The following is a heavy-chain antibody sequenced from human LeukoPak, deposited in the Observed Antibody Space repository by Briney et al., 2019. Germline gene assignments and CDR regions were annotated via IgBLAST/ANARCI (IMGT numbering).Heavy chain of an antibody. D-gene: IGHD3-10*01. CDR2: IYYRGST. CDR3: ARRGGNNGSGSYYRQRYYYYYMDV. J-gene: IGHJ6*03. Sequence: GSLRLSCAASGFTFSGYSMNWVRQPPGKGLEWIGSIYYRGSTYYNPSLKSRVTISVDTSKNQFSLKLSSVTAADTAVYYCARRGGNNGSGSYYRQRYYYYYMDVWGKGTTVTISS. CDR1: GFTFSGYS. V-gene: IGHV4-39*01.